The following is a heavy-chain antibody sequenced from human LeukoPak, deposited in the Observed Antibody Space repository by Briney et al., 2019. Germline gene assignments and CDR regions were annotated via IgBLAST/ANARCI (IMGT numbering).Heavy chain of an antibody. D-gene: IGHD5-12*01. J-gene: IGHJ6*02. V-gene: IGHV3-66*01. CDR3: ARDGAGATYYYYGMDV. Sequence: GGSLRLSCAASGFTVSSNYMSWVRQAPGKGLEWVSVIYSGGNTYYTDSVKGRFTISRDNSKNTVYLQMNSLRAEDTAVYYCARDGAGATYYYYGMDVWGQGTTVTVSS. CDR1: GFTVSSNY. CDR2: IYSGGNT.